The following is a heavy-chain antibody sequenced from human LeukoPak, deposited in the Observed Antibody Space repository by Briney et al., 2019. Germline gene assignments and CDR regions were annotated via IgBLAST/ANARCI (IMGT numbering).Heavy chain of an antibody. J-gene: IGHJ4*02. Sequence: PLETLSLTCSVSGGPISGYHWSWIRQPPGKGLEWIGYIYYSGSTNYNPSLKSRVTISVDTSKDQFSLKLSSVTAADTAVYYCARALWTGFIDYWGQGTLVTVSS. CDR1: GGPISGYH. V-gene: IGHV4-59*01. CDR3: ARALWTGFIDY. CDR2: IYYSGST. D-gene: IGHD3/OR15-3a*01.